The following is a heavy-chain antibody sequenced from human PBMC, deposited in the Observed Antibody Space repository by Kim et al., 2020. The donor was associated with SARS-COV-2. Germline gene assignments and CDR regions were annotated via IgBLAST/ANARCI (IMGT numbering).Heavy chain of an antibody. CDR2: INPSGGST. CDR3: ARDLRPQAMVIVDGMDV. D-gene: IGHD5-18*01. Sequence: ASVKVSCKASGYTFTSYYMHWVRQAPGQGLEWMGIINPSGGSTSYAQKFQGRVTMTRDTSTSTVYMELSSLRSEDTAVYYCARDLRPQAMVIVDGMDVWGQGTTVTVSS. J-gene: IGHJ6*02. V-gene: IGHV1-46*01. CDR1: GYTFTSYY.